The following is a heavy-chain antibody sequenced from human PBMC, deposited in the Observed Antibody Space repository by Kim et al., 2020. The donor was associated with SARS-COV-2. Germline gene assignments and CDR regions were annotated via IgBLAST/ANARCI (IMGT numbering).Heavy chain of an antibody. CDR2: S. CDR3: ARHSGRFYFDS. D-gene: IGHD1-26*01. J-gene: IGHJ4*02. Sequence: SNYDPSLKSRITPSIQRSDKQFSLKLASLTAADTAMYYCARHSGRFYFDSWGQGILVTVSS. V-gene: IGHV4-59*08.